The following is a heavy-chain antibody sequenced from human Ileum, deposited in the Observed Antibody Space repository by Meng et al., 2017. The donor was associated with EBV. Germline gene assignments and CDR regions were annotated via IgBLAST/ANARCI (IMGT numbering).Heavy chain of an antibody. CDR2: ISAYIGNT. CDR3: ARDRGQDTVVVVADRGFDP. V-gene: IGHV1-18*01. D-gene: IGHD2-15*01. Sequence: QVQLVQSGAEVKKPGASVKVPCKPSGYTFASFGVNWVRQAPGQGLEWMGWISAYIGNTNYAQRFQGRLTLTTDTSTDTAYMELRSLSPDDTAIYYCARDRGQDTVVVVADRGFDPWGQGTLVNVS. CDR1: GYTFASFG. J-gene: IGHJ5*02.